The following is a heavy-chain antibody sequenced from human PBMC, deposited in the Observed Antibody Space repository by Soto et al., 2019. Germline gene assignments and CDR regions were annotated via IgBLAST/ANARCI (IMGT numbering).Heavy chain of an antibody. D-gene: IGHD6-6*01. J-gene: IGHJ6*02. CDR1: GGTFSSYA. V-gene: IGHV1-69*06. CDR2: IIPIFGTA. CDR3: ARTPPGAARPVYYYYGMDV. Sequence: SVKVSCKASGGTFSSYAISWVRQAPGQGLEWMGGIIPIFGTANYAQKFQGRVTITADKSTSTAYMELSSQRSEDTAVYYCARTPPGAARPVYYYYGMDVWRQGTTVTVAS.